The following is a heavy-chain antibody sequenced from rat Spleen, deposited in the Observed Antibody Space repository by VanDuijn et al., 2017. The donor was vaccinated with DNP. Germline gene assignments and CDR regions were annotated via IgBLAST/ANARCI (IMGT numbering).Heavy chain of an antibody. CDR1: GFTFSNYD. CDR3: GLPLGDNCYEFAY. CDR2: ISSDGDTI. V-gene: IGHV5-25*01. D-gene: IGHD1-4*01. Sequence: EVQLVESGGGLVQPGRSMKLSCATSGFTFSNYDMAWVRQAPKKGLECIAFISSDGDTIQYRDSVKGRFIISRNNAKATLYLQGDSLRSEDTATYFCGLPLGDNCYEFAYWGARTLLTVSS. J-gene: IGHJ3*01.